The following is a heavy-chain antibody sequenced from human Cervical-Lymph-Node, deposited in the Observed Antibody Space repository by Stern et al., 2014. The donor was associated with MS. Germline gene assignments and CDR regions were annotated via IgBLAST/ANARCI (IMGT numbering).Heavy chain of an antibody. CDR1: GGSISSSGYY. V-gene: IGHV4-61*02. CDR3: ATTRWDLFTWNWFDP. D-gene: IGHD1-26*01. Sequence: VQLVESGPGLVKPSQTLSLTCTVSGGSISSSGYYWSWIRQPADQGLEWIGRIHASGSTYYNPSLTSRVPISMATAKNQLSLKLPSVTAADTADYYCATTRWDLFTWNWFDPWGQGTLVTVSS. CDR2: IHASGST. J-gene: IGHJ5*02.